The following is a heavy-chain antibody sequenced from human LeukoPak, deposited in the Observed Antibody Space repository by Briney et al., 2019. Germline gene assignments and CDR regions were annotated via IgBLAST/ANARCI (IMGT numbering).Heavy chain of an antibody. CDR2: IYPSGST. Sequence: SETLSLTCTVSGGPISSGSYYWSWIRQPAGKGLEWLGRIYPSGSTNYNPSLKSRVAISVDTSKNQFSLKLTSVTAADTAVYYCARVPGEWGQGTLVTVSS. CDR1: GGPISSGSYY. V-gene: IGHV4-61*02. CDR3: ARVPGE. J-gene: IGHJ4*02. D-gene: IGHD3-10*01.